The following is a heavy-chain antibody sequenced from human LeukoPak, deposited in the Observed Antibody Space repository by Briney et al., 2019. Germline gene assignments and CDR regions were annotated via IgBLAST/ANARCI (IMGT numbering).Heavy chain of an antibody. V-gene: IGHV1-69*02. Sequence: ASVKVSCKASGGTFSSYTISWARQAPGQGLEWMGRIIPIIGIANYAQKFQGRVTITADKSTSTAAMELSSMRSEDTAVYYCARNSSTSWWFDYWGQGPLVTVSS. CDR2: IIPIIGIA. J-gene: IGHJ4*02. CDR3: ARNSSTSWWFDY. D-gene: IGHD6-13*01. CDR1: GGTFSSYT.